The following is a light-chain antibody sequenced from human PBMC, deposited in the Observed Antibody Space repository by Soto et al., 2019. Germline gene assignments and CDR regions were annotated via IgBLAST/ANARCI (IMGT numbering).Light chain of an antibody. CDR1: QSVRGTS. CDR3: QQYGSSGT. V-gene: IGKV3-20*01. Sequence: EIMLTHSPGTLSLSPVERASLXCRASQSVRGTSLAWYQQKPGQAPRLLIYGASNRATGIPDRFSGSGSGTDFTLTISRLEPEDFAVYYCQQYGSSGTFGQGTKVDIK. J-gene: IGKJ1*01. CDR2: GAS.